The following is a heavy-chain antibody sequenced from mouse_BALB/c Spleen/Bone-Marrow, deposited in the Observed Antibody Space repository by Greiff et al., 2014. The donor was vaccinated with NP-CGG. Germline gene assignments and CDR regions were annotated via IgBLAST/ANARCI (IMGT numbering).Heavy chain of an antibody. Sequence: QVQLKQSGPGLVAPSQTLSITCTVSGFSLTSYGIHWVRQPPGKGLEWLGEICAGGSTNYNSALMSRLSINKDNSKSQVFLKMNSLQTDDTDMYYCARVCLWYFDVWGAGTTVTVSS. CDR1: GFSLTSYG. CDR3: ARVCLWYFDV. J-gene: IGHJ1*01. CDR2: ICAGGST. V-gene: IGHV2-9*02.